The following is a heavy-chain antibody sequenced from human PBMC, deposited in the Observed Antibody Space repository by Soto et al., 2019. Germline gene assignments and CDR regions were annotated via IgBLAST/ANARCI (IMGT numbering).Heavy chain of an antibody. D-gene: IGHD1-26*01. J-gene: IGHJ4*02. Sequence: GGSLRLSCAASGFTFSSYAMSWVRQAPEKGLEWVSAISGSGGSTYYADSVKGRFTISRDNSKNTLYLQMNSLRAEDTAVYYCAKDLRAAPWDYYFDYWGQGTLVTVSS. CDR2: ISGSGGST. CDR1: GFTFSSYA. CDR3: AKDLRAAPWDYYFDY. V-gene: IGHV3-23*01.